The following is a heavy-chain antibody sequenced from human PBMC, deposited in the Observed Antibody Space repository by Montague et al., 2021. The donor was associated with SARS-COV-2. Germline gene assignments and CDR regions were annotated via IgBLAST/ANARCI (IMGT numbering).Heavy chain of an antibody. CDR1: GGSFSTYS. CDR2: IHHGGST. CDR3: ARLGDGVVPSPILGVGPYYSYYYMDV. J-gene: IGHJ6*03. V-gene: IGHV4-34*01. D-gene: IGHD3-10*01. Sequence: SETLSLTCAVHGGSFSTYSWNWIRQPPGKGLEWIGEIHHGGSTNYNPSLKSRVTIPADTSKNQFSLKLTSVSAADTAFYYCARLGDGVVPSPILGVGPYYSYYYMDVEDQGTTVPVSS.